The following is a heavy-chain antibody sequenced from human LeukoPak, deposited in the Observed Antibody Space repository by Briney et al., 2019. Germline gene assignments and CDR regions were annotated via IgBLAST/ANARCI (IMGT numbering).Heavy chain of an antibody. V-gene: IGHV1-18*01. CDR1: GYTFTHYG. D-gene: IGHD2-2*01. CDR2: IGTYNGNT. Sequence: ASVKVSCKASGYTFTHYGISWVRQAPGQGLEWMGWIGTYNGNTDYAQKFQGRVTMSTDTSTSTAYMILRSLRSDDTAVYFCARDAVVVPAADISNFDFWGQGILVTVSS. CDR3: ARDAVVVPAADISNFDF. J-gene: IGHJ4*02.